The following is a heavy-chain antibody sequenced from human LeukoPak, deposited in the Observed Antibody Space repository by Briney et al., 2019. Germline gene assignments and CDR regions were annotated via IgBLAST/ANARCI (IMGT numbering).Heavy chain of an antibody. V-gene: IGHV3-13*04. D-gene: IGHD6-6*01. J-gene: IGHJ3*02. CDR1: GFAFSTYD. CDR2: IGVAGDT. Sequence: GGSLRLSCAASGFAFSTYDMHWVRQATGKGLELVSAIGVAGDTYYPGSVKGRFTISRENAKNSLYLQMNSLRAGDTAVYYCARGFVHAFDIWGQGTMVTVSS. CDR3: ARGFVHAFDI.